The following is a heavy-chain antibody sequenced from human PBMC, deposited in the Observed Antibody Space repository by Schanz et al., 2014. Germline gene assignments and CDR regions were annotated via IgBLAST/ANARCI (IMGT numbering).Heavy chain of an antibody. CDR3: ARGGSVATIAPYTWFDP. CDR1: GGSISSGGYS. V-gene: IGHV4-30-2*06. J-gene: IGHJ5*02. Sequence: QVQLQESGPGLVKPSQTLSLTCTVSGGSISSGGYSWNWIRQSPGKGLEWIGFISYSGSTYYNPSLKSRVTISVDRSKNQFSLRLDSVTAADTAVYYCARGGSVATIAPYTWFDPWGQGTLVTVSS. D-gene: IGHD5-12*01. CDR2: ISYSGST.